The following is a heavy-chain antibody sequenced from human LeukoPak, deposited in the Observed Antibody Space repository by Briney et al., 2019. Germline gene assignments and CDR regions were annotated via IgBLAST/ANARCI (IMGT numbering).Heavy chain of an antibody. CDR1: GFTFSSYA. V-gene: IGHV3-21*01. D-gene: IGHD3-16*01. CDR3: ARDDYGSGTPTIDY. Sequence: GGSLRLSCAASGFTFSSYAMYWVRQAPGKGLEWVSSIGSSGSYMYYGDSVKGRFTVSRDNAKNSLYLEMNSLRAEDTAVYYCARDDYGSGTPTIDYWGQGTLVSVAS. J-gene: IGHJ4*02. CDR2: IGSSGSYM.